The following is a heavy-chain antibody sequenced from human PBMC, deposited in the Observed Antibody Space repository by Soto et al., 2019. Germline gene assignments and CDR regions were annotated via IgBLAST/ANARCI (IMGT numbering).Heavy chain of an antibody. CDR1: GYTLTELS. V-gene: IGHV1-24*01. CDR3: ATAMAYYYYGMDV. Sequence: GASVKVSCKVSGYTLTELSMHWVRQAPGKGLEWMGGFDPEDGETIYAQKFQGRVTITADESTSTAYMELSSLRSEDTAVYYCATAMAYYYYGMDVWGQGTTVTVSS. J-gene: IGHJ6*02. CDR2: FDPEDGET.